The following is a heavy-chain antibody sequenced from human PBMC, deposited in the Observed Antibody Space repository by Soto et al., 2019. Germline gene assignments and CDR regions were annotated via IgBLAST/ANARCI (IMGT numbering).Heavy chain of an antibody. CDR2: IYYSGST. J-gene: IGHJ4*02. V-gene: IGHV4-31*03. CDR3: ARYMCGDCFSFDY. CDR1: GGSISSGGYY. D-gene: IGHD2-21*02. Sequence: QVQLQESGPGLVKPSQTLSLTCTVSGGSISSGGYYWSWIRQHPGKGLEWFGYIYYSGSTYYNPSLKSRVTISVETYKNQFSLKLSSVTAADTAVYYCARYMCGDCFSFDYWGQGTLVTVSS.